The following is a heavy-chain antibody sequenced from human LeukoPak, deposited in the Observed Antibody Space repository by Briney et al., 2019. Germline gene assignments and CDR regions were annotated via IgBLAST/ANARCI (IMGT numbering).Heavy chain of an antibody. J-gene: IGHJ4*02. CDR1: GFTFSSYA. Sequence: PGGSLRLSCAASGFTFSSYAMSWVRQAPGKGLEWVSGISGSDGRTYYADSVKGRFNISRDNSKNTLYLQMNSLRAEDTAVYYCAKIYSSSWYTFDYWGQGTLVTVSS. D-gene: IGHD6-13*01. CDR3: AKIYSSSWYTFDY. V-gene: IGHV3-23*01. CDR2: ISGSDGRT.